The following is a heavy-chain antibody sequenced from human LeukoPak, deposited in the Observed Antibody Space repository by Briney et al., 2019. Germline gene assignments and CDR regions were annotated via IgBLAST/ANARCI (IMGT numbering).Heavy chain of an antibody. CDR3: ARGEAALQFFLY. CDR1: GGSISSCDWS. V-gene: IGHV4-30-2*01. J-gene: IGHJ4*02. D-gene: IGHD5-24*01. Sequence: SETLSLTCTVSGGSISSCDWSWSWNRQPPGKGLEWIGYIYHSGTTYHTPSLKRPITLSVARTKYQFPLKLCSVPAPASAACYCARGEAALQFFLYRGEGTLVSVS. CDR2: IYHSGTT.